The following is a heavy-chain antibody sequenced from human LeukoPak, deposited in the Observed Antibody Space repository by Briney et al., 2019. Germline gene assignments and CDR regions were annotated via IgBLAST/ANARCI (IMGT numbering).Heavy chain of an antibody. V-gene: IGHV3-48*04. D-gene: IGHD3-22*01. CDR1: GFTLSNSN. J-gene: IGHJ4*02. CDR2: ISSGSSTI. CDR3: ARGSGYYYNY. Sequence: GESLRLSCAASGFTLSNSNMHWVRQAPGKGLEWVSYISSGSSTIYYAASVKGRFTISRDNAKSSLYLQMNSLSAEDTAVYYCARGSGYYYNYWGQGTLVTVSS.